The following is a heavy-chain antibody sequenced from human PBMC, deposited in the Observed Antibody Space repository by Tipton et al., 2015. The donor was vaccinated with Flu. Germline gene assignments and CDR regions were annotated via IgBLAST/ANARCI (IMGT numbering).Heavy chain of an antibody. V-gene: IGHV4-59*01. CDR3: ARAHSLYDFWSGYSHAFDI. CDR1: GGSISSYY. Sequence: TLSLTCTVSGGSISSYYWSWIRQPPGKGLEWIGYIYYSGSTNYNPSLKSRVTISVDTSKNQFSLKLSSVTAADTAVYYRARAHSLYDFWSGYSHAFDIWGQGTMVTVSS. CDR2: IYYSGST. D-gene: IGHD3-3*01. J-gene: IGHJ3*02.